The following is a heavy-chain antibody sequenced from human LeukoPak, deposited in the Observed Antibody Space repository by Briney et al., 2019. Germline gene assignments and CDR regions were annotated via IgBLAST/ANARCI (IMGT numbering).Heavy chain of an antibody. Sequence: GGSLSLFSAASGYTVSSYYMSWARQAPGKGLEWLSYISTGSSTIYYADSVKGRFTISRDDAKNSMYLQMNSLRDEDTAVYYCARCCSGNSDDYYGMSVWGQATTVTVSS. CDR3: ARCCSGNSDDYYGMSV. J-gene: IGHJ6*02. CDR1: GYTVSSYY. V-gene: IGHV3-48*02. D-gene: IGHD2-15*01. CDR2: ISTGSSTI.